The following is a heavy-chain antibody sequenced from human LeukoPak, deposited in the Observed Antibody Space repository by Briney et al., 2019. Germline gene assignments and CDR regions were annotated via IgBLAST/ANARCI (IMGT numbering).Heavy chain of an antibody. J-gene: IGHJ4*02. V-gene: IGHV5-51*01. CDR1: GYSFTSYW. Sequence: ESLKISRKGSGYSFTSYWIGWVRQMPGKGLEWMGIIYPGDPDTRYSPSFQGQVTISADKSISTAYLQWSSLKAPDTAMYYCARLGGADIVVVPAASPYYFDYWGQGTLVTVSS. CDR3: ARLGGADIVVVPAASPYYFDY. D-gene: IGHD2-2*01. CDR2: IYPGDPDT.